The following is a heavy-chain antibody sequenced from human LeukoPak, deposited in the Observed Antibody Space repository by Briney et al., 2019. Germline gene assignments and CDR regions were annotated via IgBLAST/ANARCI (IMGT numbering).Heavy chain of an antibody. CDR3: ARGTMVRGELVY. CDR2: IYYSGST. CDR1: GGSVSSGSHY. V-gene: IGHV4-61*01. Sequence: SETLSLTCTVSGGSVSSGSHYWSWIRQPPGKGLEWIGYIYYSGSTNYNPSLKSRVTISVDTSKNQFSLKLSSVTAADTAVYYCARGTMVRGELVYWGQGTLVTVSS. D-gene: IGHD3-10*01. J-gene: IGHJ4*02.